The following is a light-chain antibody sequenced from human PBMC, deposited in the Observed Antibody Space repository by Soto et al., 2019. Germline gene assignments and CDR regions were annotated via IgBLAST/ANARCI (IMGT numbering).Light chain of an antibody. CDR2: GAH. J-gene: IGKJ5*01. CDR3: QQYNNWSPAFS. CDR1: QSVSDN. Sequence: EIMWTQSPATLSVSPGEGATLSCRASQSVSDNLAWYQHKPGQAPRLLIYGAHTRATGTPARFSGSGSGTEFALTISSLPSEDFAVYYCQQYNNWSPAFSFGQGTRLEIK. V-gene: IGKV3-15*01.